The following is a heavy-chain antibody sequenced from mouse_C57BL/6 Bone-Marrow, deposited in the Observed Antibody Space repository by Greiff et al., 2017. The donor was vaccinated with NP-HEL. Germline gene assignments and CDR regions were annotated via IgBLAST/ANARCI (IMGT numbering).Heavy chain of an antibody. CDR2: IYPGDGDT. CDR3: ARGGYYYGSSYCYWYFEV. D-gene: IGHD1-1*01. J-gene: IGHJ1*03. V-gene: IGHV1-80*01. Sequence: QVQLKQSGAELVKPGASVKLSCKASGYAFSSYWMNWVKQRPGKGLEWIGQIYPGDGDTNYNGKFKGKATLTADKSSSTAYMQLSSLTSEDSAVYFCARGGYYYGSSYCYWYFEVWGTGTTVTVSS. CDR1: GYAFSSYW.